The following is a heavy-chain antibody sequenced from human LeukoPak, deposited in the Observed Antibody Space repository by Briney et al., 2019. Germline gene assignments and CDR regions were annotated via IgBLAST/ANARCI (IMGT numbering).Heavy chain of an antibody. Sequence: SETLSLTCAVSGGSFIGNYWNWIRQSPGKGLEWIGEINHSGSTNYNPSLKSRVTISVDTSKNQFSLKLSSVTAADTAVYYCARTIYSSSSPSSPYYYYYYMDVWGKGTTVTVSS. V-gene: IGHV4-34*01. CDR1: GGSFIGNY. D-gene: IGHD6-6*01. CDR2: INHSGST. CDR3: ARTIYSSSSPSSPYYYYYYMDV. J-gene: IGHJ6*03.